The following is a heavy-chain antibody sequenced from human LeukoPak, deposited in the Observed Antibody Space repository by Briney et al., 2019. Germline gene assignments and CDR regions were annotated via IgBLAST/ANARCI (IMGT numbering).Heavy chain of an antibody. CDR2: ISGSGGST. D-gene: IGHD3-9*01. CDR1: GFTFSSYA. Sequence: AGGSLRLSCAASGFTFSSYAMGWFRQAPGKGLEWVSAISGSGGSTYYADSVRGRFTISRDNSKNTLYLQMNSLRAEDTAVYYCAKDELRYFDWLPFDWGQGTLVTVSS. V-gene: IGHV3-23*01. CDR3: AKDELRYFDWLPFD. J-gene: IGHJ4*02.